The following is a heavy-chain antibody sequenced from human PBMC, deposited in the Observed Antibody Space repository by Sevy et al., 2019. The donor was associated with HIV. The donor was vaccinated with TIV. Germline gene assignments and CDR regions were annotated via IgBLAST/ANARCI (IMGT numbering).Heavy chain of an antibody. D-gene: IGHD1-26*01. CDR3: ARESRGSLEGFDI. CDR1: GFTFSTYC. V-gene: IGHV3-74*01. CDR2: INSDGNYR. J-gene: IGHJ3*02. Sequence: GGSLRLSCAASGFTFSTYCMHWVRQAPGKGLVWVSRINSDGNYRSYGESVEGRFTISRYNAQNTMFLQMSSVRVEDAAMYYCARESRGSLEGFDIWGQGTMVTVSS.